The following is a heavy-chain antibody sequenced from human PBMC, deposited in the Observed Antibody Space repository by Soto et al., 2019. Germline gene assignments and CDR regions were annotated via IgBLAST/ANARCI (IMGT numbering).Heavy chain of an antibody. CDR3: AKDTSSSPYYMDV. J-gene: IGHJ6*03. CDR1: GFTFSNFA. Sequence: EVQVLESGGGSVQPGGSLRLSCAASGFTFSNFAMSWVRHAPGKGLEWVSEITGSTGTTYYADSVKGRFMISRDNSKNTVHLQMNSLRAGDTAVYYCAKDTSSSPYYMDVWGKGTTVTVSS. V-gene: IGHV3-23*01. CDR2: ITGSTGTT. D-gene: IGHD2-2*01.